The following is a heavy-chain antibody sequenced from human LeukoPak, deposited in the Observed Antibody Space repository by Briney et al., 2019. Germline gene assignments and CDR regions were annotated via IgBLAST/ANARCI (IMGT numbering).Heavy chain of an antibody. D-gene: IGHD4-17*01. CDR1: GGSISSYY. V-gene: IGHV4-59*01. CDR3: ARVDDYGDYHFDY. Sequence: SETLSLTCTVSGGSISSYYWSWLRQPPGKGLEWIGYIYYSGSTNYNPSLKSRVTISVDTSKNQFSLKLSSVTAADTAVYYCARVDDYGDYHFDYWGQGTLVTVSS. CDR2: IYYSGST. J-gene: IGHJ4*02.